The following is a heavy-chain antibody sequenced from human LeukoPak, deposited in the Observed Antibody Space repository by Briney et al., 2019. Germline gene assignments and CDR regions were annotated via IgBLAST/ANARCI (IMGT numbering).Heavy chain of an antibody. Sequence: SETLSLTCAVSGASINTHYWSWIRRPPGKGLEWIGYMLDTVTTKDNPSLKSRFTLSADTSKNQFSLRLTSVTAADTAVYYCATIKRGNIFGYFDFWGQGIPVTVSS. CDR1: GASINTHY. D-gene: IGHD5-18*01. CDR3: ATIKRGNIFGYFDF. CDR2: MLDTVTT. V-gene: IGHV4-59*11. J-gene: IGHJ4*02.